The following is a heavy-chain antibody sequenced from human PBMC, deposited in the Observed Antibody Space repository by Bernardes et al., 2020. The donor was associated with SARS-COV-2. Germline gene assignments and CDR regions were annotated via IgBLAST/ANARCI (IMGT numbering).Heavy chain of an antibody. V-gene: IGHV3-11*01. CDR3: ARDQWTAYAAFTFDY. CDR1: GFTFSDYY. D-gene: IGHD2-2*01. Sequence: GGSLRLSCAASGFTFSDYYMSWIRQAPGKGLEWVSYISSSGSTIYYADSVKGRFTISRDNAKNSLYLQMNSLRAEDTAVYYCARDQWTAYAAFTFDYWGQGTLVTVSS. CDR2: ISSSGSTI. J-gene: IGHJ4*02.